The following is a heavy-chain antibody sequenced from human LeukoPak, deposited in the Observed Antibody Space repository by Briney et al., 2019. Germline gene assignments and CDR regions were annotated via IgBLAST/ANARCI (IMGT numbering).Heavy chain of an antibody. J-gene: IGHJ1*01. CDR3: TRQVGDLYGSGRLLRYFQH. CDR2: INYSGST. V-gene: IGHV4-39*01. CDR1: GGSISSSRYY. Sequence: SETLSLTCTVSGGSISSSRYYWGWIRQPPGKGLEWIGNINYSGSTYYSPSLKGRVTISVDTSKNQFSLDLRSVTAADTAMYYCTRQVGDLYGSGRLLRYFQHWGQGILVTVSS. D-gene: IGHD3-10*01.